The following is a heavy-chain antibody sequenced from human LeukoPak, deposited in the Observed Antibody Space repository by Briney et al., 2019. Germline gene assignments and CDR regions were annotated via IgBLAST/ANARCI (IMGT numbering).Heavy chain of an antibody. V-gene: IGHV4-59*02. CDR1: GFSVTTYY. CDR3: ARDGSNWSNDYYHGVDV. J-gene: IGHJ6*02. CDR2: VYYSGSA. Sequence: SETLSLSCTASGFSVTTYYWSWVRQPPGKGLEWLGFVYYSGSATYNPSLKSRVTISVYTSKNQFSLRLSSVTAADTAVYYCARDGSNWSNDYYHGVDVWGQGTTVTVSS. D-gene: IGHD4-11*01.